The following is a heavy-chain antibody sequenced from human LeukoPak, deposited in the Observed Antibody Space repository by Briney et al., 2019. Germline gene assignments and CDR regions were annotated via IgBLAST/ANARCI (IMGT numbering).Heavy chain of an antibody. CDR2: ISGSGGST. D-gene: IGHD3-3*01. CDR3: ASRGLRPDYYYMDV. CDR1: GFTVSSYA. Sequence: GGSLRLSCAASGFTVSSYAMSWVRQAPGKGLEWVSAISGSGGSTYYADSVKGRFTISRDNSKNTLYLQMNSLRAEDTAVYYCASRGLRPDYYYMDVWGKGTTVTVSS. V-gene: IGHV3-23*01. J-gene: IGHJ6*03.